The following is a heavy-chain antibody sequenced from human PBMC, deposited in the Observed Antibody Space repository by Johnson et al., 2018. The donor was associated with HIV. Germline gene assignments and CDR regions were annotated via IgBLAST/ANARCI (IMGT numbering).Heavy chain of an antibody. D-gene: IGHD2-2*01. Sequence: VQLVESGGGLIQPGGSLRLSCAASGFLVSSNYMSWVRQAPGKGLEWVGRIKSKTDGGTTDYAAPVKGRFTISRDDSKNTLYLQMNSLRAEDTALYYCARVAGSTGCHAPLYCMKLRGGFDIWGQGTVVTVSS. CDR2: IKSKTDGGTT. V-gene: IGHV3-15*01. J-gene: IGHJ3*02. CDR3: ARVAGSTGCHAPLYCMKLRGGFDI. CDR1: GFLVSSNY.